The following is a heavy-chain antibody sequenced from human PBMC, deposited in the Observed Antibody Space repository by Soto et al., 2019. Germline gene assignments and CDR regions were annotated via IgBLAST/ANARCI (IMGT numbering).Heavy chain of an antibody. CDR1: GGSISSYY. J-gene: IGHJ4*02. Sequence: PSETLSLTCTVSGGSISSYYLTWIRQPPGTGLEWIGEINHSGSTNYNPYLKSRVTITVDTSKNQFSLKLTSVTAADTAVYYCARDKITGLFDYWGQGTLVTVSS. CDR2: INHSGST. D-gene: IGHD2-8*02. CDR3: ARDKITGLFDY. V-gene: IGHV4-34*01.